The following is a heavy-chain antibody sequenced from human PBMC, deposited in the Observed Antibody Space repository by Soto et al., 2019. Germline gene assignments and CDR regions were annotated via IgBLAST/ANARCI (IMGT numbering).Heavy chain of an antibody. CDR3: AASYGSGYRAFDY. CDR2: INPIVSMS. V-gene: IGHV1-69*02. Sequence: QVQLVQSGTEVKKPGSSVKVSCKASGDTFSFYTINWVRQAPGLGLEWVGRINPIVSMSNYAQKFQGRVSMTAEKSTSTAYMELRSLRSDARAMYFCAASYGSGYRAFDYWGQGALVIVSS. J-gene: IGHJ4*02. CDR1: GDTFSFYT. D-gene: IGHD3-10*01.